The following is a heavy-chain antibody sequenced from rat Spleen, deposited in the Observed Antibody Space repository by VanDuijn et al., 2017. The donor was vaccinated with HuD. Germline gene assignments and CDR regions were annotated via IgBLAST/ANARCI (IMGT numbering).Heavy chain of an antibody. CDR3: TRDRTYYGYSPFAY. D-gene: IGHD1-9*01. V-gene: IGHV2S8*01. Sequence: QVQLKESGPDLVQPSQTLSLTCTVSGFSLTSYGVSWVRQPPGKGLEWIAGISSGGNTYHNSGLKSRLSISRDTSKSQVFLKMSSLQTEDTAMYFCTRDRTYYGYSPFAYWGQGTLVTVSS. CDR1: GFSLTSYG. CDR2: ISSGGNT. J-gene: IGHJ3*01.